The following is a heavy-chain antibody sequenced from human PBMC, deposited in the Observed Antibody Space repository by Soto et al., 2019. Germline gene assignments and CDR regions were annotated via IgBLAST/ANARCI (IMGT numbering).Heavy chain of an antibody. CDR3: ARLPKGSRVTS. Sequence: EVQLLESGGGLIHPGGSLRLSCVASGFRFSDHSMNWVRQAPGKGLEWVSYITSSGDSIYYADSVKGRFTVSRDNAKNSLFLQMNSLRDEDTAVCYCARLPKGSRVTSWGQGTLVTVSS. V-gene: IGHV3-48*02. CDR2: ITSSGDSI. J-gene: IGHJ4*02. D-gene: IGHD4-17*01. CDR1: GFRFSDHS.